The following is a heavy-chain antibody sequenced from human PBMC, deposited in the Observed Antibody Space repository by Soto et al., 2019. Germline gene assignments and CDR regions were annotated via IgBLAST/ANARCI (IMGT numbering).Heavy chain of an antibody. CDR1: GFTFSSYA. Sequence: GGSLRLSCAASGFTFSSYAMHWVRQAPGKGLEWVAVISYDGSNKYYADSVKGRFTISRDNSKNTLYLQMNSLRTEDTALYYCAKDSLGYYDSSPDYFDYWGQGTLVTVSS. CDR3: AKDSLGYYDSSPDYFDY. J-gene: IGHJ4*02. D-gene: IGHD3-22*01. V-gene: IGHV3-30-3*01. CDR2: ISYDGSNK.